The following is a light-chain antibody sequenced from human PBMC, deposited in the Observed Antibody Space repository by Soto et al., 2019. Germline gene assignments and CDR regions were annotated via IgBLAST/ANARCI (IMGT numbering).Light chain of an antibody. Sequence: QSALTQPASVSGSPGQSITISCAGTATDIGGYNYVSWYQHHPGRAPKLIIYGVTNRPSGVSNRFSGSKSVNTASLTISGLQAEDEADYYCCSFTSSSLFGTGTKVTVL. J-gene: IGLJ1*01. CDR3: CSFTSSSL. V-gene: IGLV2-14*03. CDR1: ATDIGGYNY. CDR2: GVT.